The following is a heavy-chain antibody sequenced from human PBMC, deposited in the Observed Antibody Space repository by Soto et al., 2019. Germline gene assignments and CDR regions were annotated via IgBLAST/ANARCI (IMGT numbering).Heavy chain of an antibody. CDR1: GGTLSRSA. V-gene: IGHV1-69*01. Sequence: QVQLEQSGAEVRKPGSSVKVSCKASGGTLSRSAISWVRQAPGQGLEWMGGIIPFFGTANYAQKFHGRVTITADEPTGTAYMELSSLTSEDTAIYYCAKFAESSGYFDYWGQGALITVYS. J-gene: IGHJ4*02. CDR3: AKFAESSGYFDY. CDR2: IIPFFGTA. D-gene: IGHD6-19*01.